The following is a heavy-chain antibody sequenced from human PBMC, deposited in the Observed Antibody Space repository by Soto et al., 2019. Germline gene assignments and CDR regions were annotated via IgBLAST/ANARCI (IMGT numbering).Heavy chain of an antibody. V-gene: IGHV4-31*03. J-gene: IGHJ3*02. CDR3: ARAGYCSGGSCDGDAFDI. CDR1: GGSISSGGYY. D-gene: IGHD2-15*01. Sequence: QVQLQESGPGLVKPSQTLSLTCTVSGGSISSGGYYWSWIRQHPGKGLEWIGYIYYSGSTYYNPSLKSRVTTAVDTSKNQFSLKLSSVTAADMAVYYCARAGYCSGGSCDGDAFDIWGQGTMVTVSS. CDR2: IYYSGST.